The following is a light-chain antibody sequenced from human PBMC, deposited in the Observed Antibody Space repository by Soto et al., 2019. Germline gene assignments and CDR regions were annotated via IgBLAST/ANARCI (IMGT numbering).Light chain of an antibody. CDR2: SVS. V-gene: IGKV3-20*01. Sequence: DIVLTQSPGTLSLSPGERATLSCRASQSFGRSYLAWYQQKPGQAPRLLISSVSKRATGIPDRFSGGGSGTDFTLTISRVEPEDFALYICQQYDGSPITFGQGTRLEIK. CDR3: QQYDGSPIT. J-gene: IGKJ5*01. CDR1: QSFGRSY.